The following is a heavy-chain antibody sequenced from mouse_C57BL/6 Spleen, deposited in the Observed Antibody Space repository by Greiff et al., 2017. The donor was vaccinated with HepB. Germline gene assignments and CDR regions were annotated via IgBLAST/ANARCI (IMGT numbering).Heavy chain of an antibody. V-gene: IGHV1-61*01. CDR3: ARQGLNKGYFDY. D-gene: IGHD3-1*01. CDR2: IYPSDSET. CDR1: GYTFTSYW. J-gene: IGHJ2*01. Sequence: VQLQQSGAELVRPGSSVKLSCKASGYTFTSYWMDWVKQRPGQGLEWIGNIYPSDSETHYNQKFKDKATLTVDKSSSTAYMQLSSLTSEDSAVYYCARQGLNKGYFDYWGQGTTLTVSS.